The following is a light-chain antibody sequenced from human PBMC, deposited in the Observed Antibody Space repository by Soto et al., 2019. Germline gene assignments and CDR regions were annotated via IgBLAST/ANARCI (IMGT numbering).Light chain of an antibody. CDR1: QSVGSN. CDR3: QQRSNWIT. J-gene: IGKJ5*01. Sequence: EIVMTQSPATLSVSPGERVTLSWRARQSVGSNLAWYQQKPGQAPRLLIYGASTRATGIPARFSGSGSGTDFTLTISSVEPEDFAVYYCQQRSNWITFGQGTRLE. V-gene: IGKV3-15*01. CDR2: GAS.